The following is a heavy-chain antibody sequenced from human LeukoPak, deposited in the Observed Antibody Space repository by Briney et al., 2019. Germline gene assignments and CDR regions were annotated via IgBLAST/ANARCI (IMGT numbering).Heavy chain of an antibody. CDR3: ARETQYSSSWYFDY. CDR1: GYTFTSYG. J-gene: IGHJ4*02. Sequence: ASVKVSCKASGYTFTSYGISWVRQAPGQGLEWMGWISAYNGNTNYAQKLQGRVTMTTDTFTSTAYMELRSLRSDDTAVYYCARETQYSSSWYFDYWGQGTLVTVSS. CDR2: ISAYNGNT. D-gene: IGHD6-13*01. V-gene: IGHV1-18*01.